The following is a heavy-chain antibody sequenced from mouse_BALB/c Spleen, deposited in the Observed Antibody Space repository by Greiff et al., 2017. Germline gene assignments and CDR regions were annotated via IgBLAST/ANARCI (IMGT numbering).Heavy chain of an antibody. V-gene: IGHV14-3*02. CDR3: ARRTYEGSYGDAMDY. D-gene: IGHD1-1*02. J-gene: IGHJ4*01. CDR1: GFTFNDSY. CDR2: IDPASGNT. Sequence: EVQLQQSGAELVKPGASVKLSCTASGFTFNDSYMHWVKQTPEKGLEWIGRIDPASGNTKYDANFQGQATITADTSSNTDSLQLSSLTSEDTAVYDCARRTYEGSYGDAMDYWGQGTSVTVSS.